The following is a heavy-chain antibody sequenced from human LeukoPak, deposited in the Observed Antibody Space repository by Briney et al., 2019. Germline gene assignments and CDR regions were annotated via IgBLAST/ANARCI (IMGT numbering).Heavy chain of an antibody. D-gene: IGHD3-3*01. J-gene: IGHJ4*02. CDR2: MNPNSGNT. Sequence: SVKVSCKASGYTFTSYDINWVRQATGQGLEWMGWMNPNSGNTGYAQKFQGRVTITRNTSISTAYMELSSLRSEDTAVYYCARGNDFWREGDYWGQGTLVTVSS. CDR1: GYTFTSYD. CDR3: ARGNDFWREGDY. V-gene: IGHV1-8*03.